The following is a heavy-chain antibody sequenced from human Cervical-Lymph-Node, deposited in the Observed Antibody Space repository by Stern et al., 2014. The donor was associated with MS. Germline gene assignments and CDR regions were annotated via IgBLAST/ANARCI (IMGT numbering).Heavy chain of an antibody. Sequence: QVQLVQSGSGLQKPGASVKVSCRASGNTFTDYAINWVRQAPGQGLEWMGWVNPNTGSPRYAQGFTGRFVFSLDTSVSTAYLQISDLKAEDTAVYYCGRSLETGQWPVPSDYWGQGTLVTVSS. D-gene: IGHD6-19*01. CDR2: VNPNTGSP. V-gene: IGHV7-4-1*02. CDR3: GRSLETGQWPVPSDY. J-gene: IGHJ4*02. CDR1: GNTFTDYA.